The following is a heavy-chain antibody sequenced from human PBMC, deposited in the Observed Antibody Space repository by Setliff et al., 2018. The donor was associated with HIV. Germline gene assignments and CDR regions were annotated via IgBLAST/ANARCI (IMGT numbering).Heavy chain of an antibody. Sequence: PSETLSLTCTVSGGSISSGGYYWNRIRQHPRKGLEWIGYIYYTGSTYYNPSLQSRVTISVDTSKNQFSLRLTSMTAADTAVFYCARGPQNYHDGHRAFDIWGQGTMVTVSS. CDR3: ARGPQNYHDGHRAFDI. CDR1: GGSISSGGYY. J-gene: IGHJ3*02. D-gene: IGHD3-22*01. V-gene: IGHV4-31*03. CDR2: IYYTGST.